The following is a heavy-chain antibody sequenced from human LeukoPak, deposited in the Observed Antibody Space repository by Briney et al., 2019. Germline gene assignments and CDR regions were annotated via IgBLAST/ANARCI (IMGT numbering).Heavy chain of an antibody. CDR3: ARGITGYSSSS. CDR2: ISYDGSNK. V-gene: IGHV3-30-3*01. J-gene: IGHJ5*02. D-gene: IGHD6-13*01. Sequence: GGSLRLSCAASGFTFSSYAMHWVRQAPGKGLEWVAVISYDGSNKYYADSVEGRFTISRDNSKNTLYLQMNSLRAEDTAVYYCARGITGYSSSSWGQGTLVTASS. CDR1: GFTFSSYA.